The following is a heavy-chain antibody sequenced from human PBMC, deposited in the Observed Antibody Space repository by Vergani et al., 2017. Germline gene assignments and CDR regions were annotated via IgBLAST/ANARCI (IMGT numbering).Heavy chain of an antibody. CDR3: AGDNKLLLRRVFDL. D-gene: IGHD2-15*01. V-gene: IGHV4-61*02. J-gene: IGHJ3*01. CDR2: IYVSGIT. Sequence: QVQLQASGPGRVKPSQTLSLTCTMSGGSISAGYYFWSWIRQPARKGLEWIGRIYVSGITDYNPSLQSRVSMSVDTSKNQFSLTLTSVTAPATAVYYCAGDNKLLLRRVFDLWGQGKIGT. CDR1: GGSISAGYYF.